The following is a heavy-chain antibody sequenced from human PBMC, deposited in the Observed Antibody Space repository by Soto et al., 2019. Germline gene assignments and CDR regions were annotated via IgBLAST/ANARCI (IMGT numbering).Heavy chain of an antibody. V-gene: IGHV5-51*01. CDR1: GYSFTSYW. J-gene: IGHJ4*02. D-gene: IGHD6-13*01. Sequence: GESLKISCKGSGYSFTSYWIGWVRQMPGKGLEWMGIIYPGDSDTRYSPSFQGQVTISADKSISTAYLQWSSLKASDTAMYYCARGPLYDLYSSSWYFDYWGQGTLVTVSS. CDR3: ARGPLYDLYSSSWYFDY. CDR2: IYPGDSDT.